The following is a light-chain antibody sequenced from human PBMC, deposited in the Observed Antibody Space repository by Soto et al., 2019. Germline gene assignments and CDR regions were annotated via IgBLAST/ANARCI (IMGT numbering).Light chain of an antibody. CDR1: QGISSW. CDR2: VAS. CDR3: QQAHSFPHT. J-gene: IGKJ2*01. Sequence: SQLPQSPSSVSASVGDRVTITCRASQGISSWLAWYQQKPGKAPKLLIYVASNLPSGVPSRFSGSGSGTDFSLTISSLQPEDFATYFCQQAHSFPHTFGQGTKVDIK. V-gene: IGKV1D-12*01.